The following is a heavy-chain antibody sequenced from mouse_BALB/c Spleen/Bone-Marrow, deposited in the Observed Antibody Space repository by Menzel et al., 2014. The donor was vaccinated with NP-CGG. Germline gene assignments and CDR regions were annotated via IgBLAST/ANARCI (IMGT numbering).Heavy chain of an antibody. CDR3: ARSGSSSGYFDY. D-gene: IGHD1-1*01. Sequence: EVKVEESGGGLVQPGGSRKLSCAASGFTFSSFGMHWVRQAPEKGLEWVAYISSGSSTIYYADTVKGRFTISRDNPKNTLCLQMTSLRSEDTAMYYCARSGSSSGYFDYWGQGTTLTVSS. J-gene: IGHJ2*01. CDR2: ISSGSSTI. V-gene: IGHV5-17*02. CDR1: GFTFSSFG.